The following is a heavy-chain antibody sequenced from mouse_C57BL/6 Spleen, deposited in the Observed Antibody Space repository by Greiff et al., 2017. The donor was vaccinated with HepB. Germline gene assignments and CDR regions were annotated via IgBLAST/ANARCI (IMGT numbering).Heavy chain of an antibody. CDR1: GYTFTSYW. CDR2: INPSSGYT. D-gene: IGHD1-1*01. Sequence: VQLQQSGAELAKPGASVKLSCKASGYTFTSYWMHWVKQRPGQGLEWIGYINPSSGYTKYNQKFKDKSTLTADKSSGTAYMQLSSLTYEDSAVYYCARKGTTVVYFDYWGQGTTLTVSS. CDR3: ARKGTTVVYFDY. J-gene: IGHJ2*01. V-gene: IGHV1-7*01.